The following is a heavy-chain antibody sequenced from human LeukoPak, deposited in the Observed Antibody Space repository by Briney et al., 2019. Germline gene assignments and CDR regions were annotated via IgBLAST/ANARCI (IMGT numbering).Heavy chain of an antibody. CDR3: ARGGWLPLAGDYYYYYMDV. D-gene: IGHD6-19*01. CDR1: GFTVSSNY. Sequence: GGSLRLSCAASGFTVSSNYMSWVRQAPGKGLEWVSIIYSGGSTFYADSVKGRFTISRDNSKNTLYLQMNSLRAEDTAVYYCARGGWLPLAGDYYYYYMDVWGKGTTVTVSS. CDR2: IYSGGST. J-gene: IGHJ6*03. V-gene: IGHV3-53*01.